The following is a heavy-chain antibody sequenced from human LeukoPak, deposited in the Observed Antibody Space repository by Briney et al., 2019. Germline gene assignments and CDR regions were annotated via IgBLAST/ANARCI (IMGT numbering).Heavy chain of an antibody. CDR3: AKYGDYWGGY. J-gene: IGHJ4*02. Sequence: PTGGSLRLSCAASGFTFSNYAMSWVRQAPGKGLQWVSTISGSGGSTYYADSVKGRFTISRDNSKSTLYLQMNSLRAEDTAIYYCAKYGDYWGGYWGQGTLVTVSS. D-gene: IGHD4-17*01. CDR1: GFTFSNYA. V-gene: IGHV3-23*01. CDR2: ISGSGGST.